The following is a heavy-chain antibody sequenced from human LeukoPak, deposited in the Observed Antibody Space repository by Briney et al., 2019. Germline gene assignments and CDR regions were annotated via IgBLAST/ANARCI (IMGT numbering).Heavy chain of an antibody. V-gene: IGHV1-69*13. CDR1: GGTFSSYA. CDR2: IIPIFGTA. Sequence: SVKVSCKASGGTFSSYAISWVRQAPGQGLEWMGGIIPIFGTANYAQKFQGRVTITADESTSTAYTELSSLRSEDTAVYYCARDSMETTTNAYWAQGTLVTVSS. CDR3: ARDSMETTTNAY. J-gene: IGHJ4*02. D-gene: IGHD2-8*01.